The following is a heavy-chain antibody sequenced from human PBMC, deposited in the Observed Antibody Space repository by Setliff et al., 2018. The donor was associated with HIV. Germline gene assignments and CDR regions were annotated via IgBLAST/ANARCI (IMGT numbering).Heavy chain of an antibody. J-gene: IGHJ4*02. V-gene: IGHV1-2*02. CDR2: INPHTGVT. CDR1: GYIFIRYY. Sequence: ASVKVSCKTSGYIFIRYYIFWVRQAPGQGLEWMGNINPHTGVTKYAEKFQGRVTMTRGTSINTIYMELSRLRSDDTAVYYCAREERYYDGKGALDYWGQGMLVTVSS. CDR3: AREERYYDGKGALDY. D-gene: IGHD3-22*01.